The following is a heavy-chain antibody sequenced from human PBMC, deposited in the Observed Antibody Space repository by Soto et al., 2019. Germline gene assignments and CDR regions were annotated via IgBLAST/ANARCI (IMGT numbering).Heavy chain of an antibody. Sequence: SVKVSCKASGCTFSSYAISWVRQAPGQGLEWMGGIIPIFGTANYAQKFQGRVTITADESTSTAYMELSSLRSEDTAVYYCASSDYYDSSGSNYFEYWGQGTLVTVSS. CDR2: IIPIFGTA. CDR3: ASSDYYDSSGSNYFEY. CDR1: GCTFSSYA. D-gene: IGHD3-22*01. J-gene: IGHJ4*02. V-gene: IGHV1-69*13.